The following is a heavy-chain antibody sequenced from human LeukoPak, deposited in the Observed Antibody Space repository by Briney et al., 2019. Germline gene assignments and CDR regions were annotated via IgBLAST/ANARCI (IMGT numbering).Heavy chain of an antibody. CDR2: ISWNSGSI. V-gene: IGHV3-9*01. CDR1: GFTFDDYA. Sequence: PGGSLRLSCAASGFTFDDYAMHWVRQAPGKGLEWVSGISWNSGSIGYADSVKGRFTISRDNAKNSLYLQMNSLRAEDTALYYCAKGVGIAVAGTSDYWGQGTLVTVSS. CDR3: AKGVGIAVAGTSDY. D-gene: IGHD6-19*01. J-gene: IGHJ4*02.